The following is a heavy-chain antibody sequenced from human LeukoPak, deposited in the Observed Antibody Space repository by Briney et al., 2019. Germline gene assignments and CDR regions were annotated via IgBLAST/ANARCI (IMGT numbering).Heavy chain of an antibody. D-gene: IGHD5-24*01. CDR3: ARERMATIYD. J-gene: IGHJ4*02. Sequence: SETLSLTCAVYGGSFSGYYWSWIRQPPGKGLEWIGSIYYSGSTYYNPSLKSRVTISVDTSKNQFSLKLSSVTAADTAVYYCARERMATIYDWGQGTLVTVSS. CDR2: IYYSGST. CDR1: GGSFSGYY. V-gene: IGHV4-34*01.